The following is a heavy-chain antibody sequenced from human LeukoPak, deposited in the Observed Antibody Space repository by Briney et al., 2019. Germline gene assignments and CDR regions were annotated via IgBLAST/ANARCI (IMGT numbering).Heavy chain of an antibody. CDR3: ARGLGGGNSICFDY. J-gene: IGHJ4*02. V-gene: IGHV4-34*01. Sequence: SETLSLTCAVYGGSFSDYYWSWIRQPPGKGLEWVGEINHSGSTNYNPSLKSRVTISVDTSKNQFSLKLSSVTAADTAVYYCARGLGGGNSICFDYWGQGPLVTASS. CDR1: GGSFSDYY. D-gene: IGHD4-23*01. CDR2: INHSGST.